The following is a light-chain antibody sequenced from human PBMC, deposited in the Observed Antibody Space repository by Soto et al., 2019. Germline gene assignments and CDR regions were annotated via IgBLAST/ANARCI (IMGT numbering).Light chain of an antibody. J-gene: IGKJ5*01. V-gene: IGKV3-15*01. Sequence: MMMTQSPATLSVSPGEIVALSCRTSHSVNSHVAWYQQKPGQAPRLLLYGASTRATGIPVRFSGSGFGTELTLTISSLQSQDFAVYYCQQYKNWPLFGQGTRMEIK. CDR3: QQYKNWPL. CDR1: HSVNSH. CDR2: GAS.